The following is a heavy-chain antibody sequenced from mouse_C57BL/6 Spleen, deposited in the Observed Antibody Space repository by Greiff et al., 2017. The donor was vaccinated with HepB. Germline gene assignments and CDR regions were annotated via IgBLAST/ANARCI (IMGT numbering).Heavy chain of an antibody. CDR1: GFNIKDYY. D-gene: IGHD1-1*01. V-gene: IGHV14-1*01. CDR2: IDPEDGDT. CDR3: TGYGSSFYYFDY. J-gene: IGHJ2*01. Sequence: DVKLQESGAELVRPGASVKLSCTASGFNIKDYYMHWVKQRPEQGLEWIGRIDPEDGDTEYAPKFQGKATMTADTSSNTAYLQLSSLTSEDTAVYYCTGYGSSFYYFDYWGQGTTLTVSS.